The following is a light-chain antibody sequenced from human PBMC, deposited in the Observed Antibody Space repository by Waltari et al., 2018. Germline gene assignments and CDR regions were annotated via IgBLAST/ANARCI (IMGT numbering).Light chain of an antibody. V-gene: IGLV2-14*01. CDR1: SSDVGRYNY. CDR3: TSYTSTNTLV. CDR2: AVT. J-gene: IGLJ1*01. Sequence: QSALTQPASVSGSPGQSITISCTGTSSDVGRYNYVCWYQQPPGEAPQPIIYAVTKRASGISHRCSASKSGNTASLTISGLQAEDEADYYCTSYTSTNTLVIGTGTTVIVL.